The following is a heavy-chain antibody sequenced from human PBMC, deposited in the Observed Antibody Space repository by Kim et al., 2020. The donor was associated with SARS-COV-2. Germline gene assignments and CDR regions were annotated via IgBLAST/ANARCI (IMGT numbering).Heavy chain of an antibody. CDR2: IYHSGST. CDR1: GGSISSSNW. J-gene: IGHJ4*02. V-gene: IGHV4-4*02. CDR3: ARLRDYGDYVGYFDY. D-gene: IGHD4-17*01. Sequence: SETLSLTCAVSGGSISSSNWWSWVRQPPGKGLEWIGEIYHSGSTNYNPSLKSRVTISVDKSKNQFSLKLSSVTAADTTVYYCARLRDYGDYVGYFDYWGQGTLVTVSS.